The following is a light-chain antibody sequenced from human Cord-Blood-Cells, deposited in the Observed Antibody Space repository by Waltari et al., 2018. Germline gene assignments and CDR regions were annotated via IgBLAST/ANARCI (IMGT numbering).Light chain of an antibody. V-gene: IGKV3-15*01. CDR2: GAS. Sequence: EIVMPQSPATLSVSPGERATLSCRASQSFSSNLAWYQQKPGQAPRLLIYGASTMATGIPARFSGSGSGTEFTLTISSLQSEDFAVYYCQQYNNWWTFGQGTKVEIK. J-gene: IGKJ1*01. CDR1: QSFSSN. CDR3: QQYNNWWT.